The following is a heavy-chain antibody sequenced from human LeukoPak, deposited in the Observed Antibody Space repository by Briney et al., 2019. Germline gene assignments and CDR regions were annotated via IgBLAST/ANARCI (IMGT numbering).Heavy chain of an antibody. J-gene: IGHJ3*02. V-gene: IGHV4-59*01. CDR2: IYFTGST. Sequence: SETLSLTCTVSSGSISTYYWNWIRQTPGKGLEWLGNIYFTGSTKYNPSLKSRVTISLDTSKNQFSLYLSSVTAADTAVYYCARHDIVVVPAAVVGAFDIWGQGTMVTVSS. CDR3: ARHDIVVVPAAVVGAFDI. CDR1: SGSISTYY. D-gene: IGHD2-2*01.